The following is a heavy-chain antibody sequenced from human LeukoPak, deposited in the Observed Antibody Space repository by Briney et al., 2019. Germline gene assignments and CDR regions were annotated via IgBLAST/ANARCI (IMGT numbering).Heavy chain of an antibody. Sequence: SETLSLTCSVSGDSITGYYWGWIRQPPGKGLEWIGNIYYTGNTYYNSSLKSRVTISLDTSKNQFSLKLSSVTAADTAVYYCARGRGDTMTAGFYYYYYYYMDVWGKGTTVTISS. V-gene: IGHV4-39*07. CDR2: IYYTGNT. CDR3: ARGRGDTMTAGFYYYYYYYMDV. D-gene: IGHD2-21*02. CDR1: GDSITGYY. J-gene: IGHJ6*03.